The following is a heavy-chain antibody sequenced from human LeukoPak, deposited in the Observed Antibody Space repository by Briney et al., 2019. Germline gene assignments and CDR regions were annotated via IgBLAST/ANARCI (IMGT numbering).Heavy chain of an antibody. Sequence: PGGSLRLSCAASGFTFSSYWMSWVRQAPGKGLEWVANIKQDGSEKYYVDSVKGRFTISRDNAKNSLYLQMNSLRAEDTAVYYCATSSAYYYFDFDYWGQGTLVTVSS. CDR3: ATSSAYYYFDFDY. J-gene: IGHJ4*02. CDR1: GFTFSSYW. D-gene: IGHD3-22*01. CDR2: IKQDGSEK. V-gene: IGHV3-7*01.